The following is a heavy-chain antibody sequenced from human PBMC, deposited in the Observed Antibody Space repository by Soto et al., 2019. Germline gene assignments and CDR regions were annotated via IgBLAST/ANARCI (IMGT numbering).Heavy chain of an antibody. CDR3: ARVSQGIYCRGGNCYADH. CDR2: VDGDGTVT. D-gene: IGHD2-15*01. V-gene: IGHV3-74*01. J-gene: IGHJ5*02. CDR1: GFTVSNYW. Sequence: DVQLVESGGGLVQPGGSLRLSCAASGFTVSNYWMHWVRLTPGKGLVWVSRVDGDGTVTNYPDSVTGRFNISRDNAKYTLYLNMNSIRAEDTALYFCARVSQGIYCRGGNCYADHWGQGTVATVSS.